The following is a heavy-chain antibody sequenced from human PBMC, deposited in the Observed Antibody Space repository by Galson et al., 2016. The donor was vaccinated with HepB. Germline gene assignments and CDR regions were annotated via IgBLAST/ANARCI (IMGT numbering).Heavy chain of an antibody. D-gene: IGHD3-9*01. Sequence: SLRLSCAASGFTFNTYSMNWVRQAPGKGLEWVSSISGTSTYIYYADSVKGRFTISRDSAKNSLYLQMNNVRAEDTAVYYCARDLRGMIRFFDWSTHFDSWGQGTLVTVSS. CDR1: GFTFNTYS. J-gene: IGHJ4*02. CDR2: ISGTSTYI. V-gene: IGHV3-21*01. CDR3: ARDLRGMIRFFDWSTHFDS.